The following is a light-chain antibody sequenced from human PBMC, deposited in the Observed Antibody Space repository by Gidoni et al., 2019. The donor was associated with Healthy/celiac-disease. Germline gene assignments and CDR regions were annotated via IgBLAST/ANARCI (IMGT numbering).Light chain of an antibody. J-gene: IGKJ2*01. CDR2: KAS. CDR1: QSISSW. Sequence: DIKMTQSPSTRSAPVGDRVTITCRASQSISSWLAWYQQKPWNAPKLLIYKASSLESGVPSRFSGSGSGTEFTLTISSLQPDDFATYYCQQYNSYPYTFGQGTKLEIK. V-gene: IGKV1-5*03. CDR3: QQYNSYPYT.